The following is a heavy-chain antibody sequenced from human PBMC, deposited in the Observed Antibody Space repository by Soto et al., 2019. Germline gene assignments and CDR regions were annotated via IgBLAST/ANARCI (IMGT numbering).Heavy chain of an antibody. CDR1: GGSISSYY. V-gene: IGHV4-59*01. J-gene: IGHJ6*02. CDR2: IYYSGST. Sequence: SETLSLTCTVSGGSISSYYWSWIRQPPGKGLEWIGYIYYSGSTNYNPSLKSRVTISVDTSKNQFSLKLSSVTAADTAVYYCARLDLGYCISTTCPPYYYYYGMDVWGQGTTVTVSS. CDR3: ARLDLGYCISTTCPPYYYYYGMDV. D-gene: IGHD2-2*01.